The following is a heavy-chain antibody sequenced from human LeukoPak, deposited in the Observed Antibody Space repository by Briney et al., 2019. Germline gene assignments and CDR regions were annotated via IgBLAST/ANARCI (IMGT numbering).Heavy chain of an antibody. CDR2: ISYGGSNK. CDR3: ARDWGSSGYYYFDY. Sequence: GRSLRLSCAASGFTFSSYAMHWVRQAPGKGLECVAVISYGGSNKYYADSVKRRFTISRDNSKNTLYLQMNSLRTEDTAVYYCARDWGSSGYYYFDYWGQGTLVTVSS. J-gene: IGHJ4*02. CDR1: GFTFSSYA. V-gene: IGHV3-30*01. D-gene: IGHD3-22*01.